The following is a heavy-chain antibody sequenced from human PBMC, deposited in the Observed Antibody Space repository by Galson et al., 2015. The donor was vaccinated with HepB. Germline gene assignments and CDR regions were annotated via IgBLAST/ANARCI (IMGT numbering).Heavy chain of an antibody. J-gene: IGHJ4*02. D-gene: IGHD6-19*01. CDR3: ARDYRIGVDSSGPSGY. CDR2: ISYDGSNK. Sequence: SLRLSCAASGFTFSSYAMHWVRQAPGKGLEWVAVISYDGSNKYYADSVKGRFTISRDNAKNSLYLQMNSLRAEDTAVYYCARDYRIGVDSSGPSGYWGQGTLVTVSS. CDR1: GFTFSSYA. V-gene: IGHV3-30*04.